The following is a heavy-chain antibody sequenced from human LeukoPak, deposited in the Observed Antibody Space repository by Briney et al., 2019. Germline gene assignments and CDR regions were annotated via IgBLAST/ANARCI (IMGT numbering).Heavy chain of an antibody. J-gene: IGHJ5*02. CDR1: GYTFTGYY. CDR2: INPNSGGT. V-gene: IGHV1-2*02. D-gene: IGHD3-10*01. Sequence: GASVKVSCTASGYTFTGYYMHWVRQAPGQGLEWMGWINPNSGGTNYAQKFQGRVTMTRDTSISTAYMELSRLRSDDTAVYYCARPGGSGSYYSNYNWFDPWGQGTLVTVSS. CDR3: ARPGGSGSYYSNYNWFDP.